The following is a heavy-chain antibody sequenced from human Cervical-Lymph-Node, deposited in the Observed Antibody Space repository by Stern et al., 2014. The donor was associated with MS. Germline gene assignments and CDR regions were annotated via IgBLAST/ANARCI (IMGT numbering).Heavy chain of an antibody. CDR2: ISYDGSNK. CDR1: GFTFSSYA. J-gene: IGHJ4*02. CDR3: ARAYGVVVVAATLDY. V-gene: IGHV3-30*01. Sequence: VQLVESGGGVVQPGRSLRLSCAASGFTFSSYAMHWVRQAPGKGLEWVAVISYDGSNKYYADSVKGRFTISRDNSKNTLYLQMNSLRAEDTAVYYCARAYGVVVVAATLDYWGQGTLVTVSS. D-gene: IGHD2-15*01.